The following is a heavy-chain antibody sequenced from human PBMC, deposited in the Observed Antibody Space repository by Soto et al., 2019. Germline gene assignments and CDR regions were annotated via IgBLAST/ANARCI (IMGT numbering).Heavy chain of an antibody. J-gene: IGHJ2*01. CDR2: IYYSGST. CDR3: ARVTVVVITRYWYFDL. CDR1: GGSISSGGSY. V-gene: IGHV4-31*03. Sequence: QVQLQESGPGLVKPSQTLSLTCTVSGGSISSGGSYWSWIRQHPGKGLEWIGYIYYSGSTYYNPSIMSRVTISVDTSKNQFSLKLSSVTAADTAVYYCARVTVVVITRYWYFDLWGRGTLVTVSS. D-gene: IGHD3-22*01.